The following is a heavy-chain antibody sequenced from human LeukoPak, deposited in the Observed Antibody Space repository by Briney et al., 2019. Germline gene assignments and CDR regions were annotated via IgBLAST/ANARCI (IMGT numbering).Heavy chain of an antibody. V-gene: IGHV3-21*01. CDR1: GFTFSSYG. CDR2: ISSSSSYI. CDR3: AELGITMIGGV. Sequence: GGSLRLSCAASGFTFSSYGMSWVRQAPGKGLEWVSAISSSSSYIYYADSVKGRFTISRDNAKNSLYPQMNSLRAEDTAVYYCAELGITMIGGVWGKGTTVTISS. D-gene: IGHD3-10*02. J-gene: IGHJ6*04.